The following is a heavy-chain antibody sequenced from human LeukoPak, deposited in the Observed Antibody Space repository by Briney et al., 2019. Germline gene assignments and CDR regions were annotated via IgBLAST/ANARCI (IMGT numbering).Heavy chain of an antibody. CDR2: NHDDGRT. Sequence: KPSETLSLTCSVSGGSMSDSITWGWVRQPPGKGLEWLANNHDDGRTAPNPSHRSRLTISQDRSKNQFSLKVSSVTAADTAFYYCAKVLTAAGLDLWGQGILVTVSS. J-gene: IGHJ5*02. CDR1: GGSMSDSIT. CDR3: AKVLTAAGLDL. V-gene: IGHV4/OR15-8*01. D-gene: IGHD6-25*01.